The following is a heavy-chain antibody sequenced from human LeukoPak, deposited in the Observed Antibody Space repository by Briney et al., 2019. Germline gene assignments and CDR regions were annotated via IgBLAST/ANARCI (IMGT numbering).Heavy chain of an antibody. Sequence: AGGSLRLSCAASGFAFNTYAMHWVRQAPGKGLEWVTLIWHDGSHKFYMDSVRGRFTISRDNSRNTVYLQMNGLRAEDTAVYYCARGIFGSGSYPDYWGQGTLVTVSS. CDR3: ARGIFGSGSYPDY. D-gene: IGHD3-10*01. V-gene: IGHV3-33*01. CDR1: GFAFNTYA. CDR2: IWHDGSHK. J-gene: IGHJ4*02.